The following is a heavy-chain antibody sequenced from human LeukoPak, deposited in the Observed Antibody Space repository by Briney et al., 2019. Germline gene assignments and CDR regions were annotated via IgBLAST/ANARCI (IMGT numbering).Heavy chain of an antibody. D-gene: IGHD3-10*01. CDR1: GYSISSDYY. Sequence: PSETLSLTCTVSGYSISSDYYWGWIRQPPGKGLEWIGYIYYSGSTNYNPSLKSRVTISVDTSKNQFSLKLSSVTAADTAVYYCARGESDYYGSGSYPAWGQGTLVTVSS. CDR3: ARGESDYYGSGSYPA. J-gene: IGHJ4*02. V-gene: IGHV4-61*01. CDR2: IYYSGST.